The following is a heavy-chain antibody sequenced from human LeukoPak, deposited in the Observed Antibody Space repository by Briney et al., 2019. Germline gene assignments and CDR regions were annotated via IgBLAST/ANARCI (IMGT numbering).Heavy chain of an antibody. CDR3: ARKYCSSTSCPPWAFDI. D-gene: IGHD2-2*01. Sequence: ASVKVSCKASGGTFSSYAISWVRQAPGQGLEWMGGIIPIFDTANYAQKFQGRVTITTDESTSTAYMELSSLRSEDTAVYYCARKYCSSTSCPPWAFDIWGQGTMVTVSS. CDR2: IIPIFDTA. CDR1: GGTFSSYA. J-gene: IGHJ3*02. V-gene: IGHV1-69*05.